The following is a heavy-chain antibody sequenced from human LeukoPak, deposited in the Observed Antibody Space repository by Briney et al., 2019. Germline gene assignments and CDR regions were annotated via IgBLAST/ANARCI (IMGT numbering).Heavy chain of an antibody. J-gene: IGHJ4*02. V-gene: IGHV1-18*01. CDR2: ISAYNGNT. CDR3: ASGKETVDYGDYTPLGY. Sequence: GASVKVSCKASGYTFTSYGISWVRQAPGQGLEWMGWISAYNGNTNYAQKLQGRVTMTRDTSTSTVYMELSSLRSEDTAVYYCASGKETVDYGDYTPLGYWGQGTLVTVSS. D-gene: IGHD4-17*01. CDR1: GYTFTSYG.